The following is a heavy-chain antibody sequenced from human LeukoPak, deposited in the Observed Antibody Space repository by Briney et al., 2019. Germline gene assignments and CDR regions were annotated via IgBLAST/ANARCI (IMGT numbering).Heavy chain of an antibody. J-gene: IGHJ1*01. CDR2: IYHSGST. Sequence: PSETLSLTCTVSGGSISSGGYYWSWIRQPPGKGLEWIGYIYHSGSTYYNPSLKSRVTISVDRSKNQFSLKLSSVTAADTAVYYCARALLWDYVWGSLIDWGQGTLVTVSS. CDR1: GGSISSGGYY. CDR3: ARALLWDYVWGSLID. V-gene: IGHV4-30-2*01. D-gene: IGHD3-16*01.